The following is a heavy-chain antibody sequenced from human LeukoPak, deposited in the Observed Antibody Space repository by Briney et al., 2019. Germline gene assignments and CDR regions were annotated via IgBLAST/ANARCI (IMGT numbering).Heavy chain of an antibody. V-gene: IGHV1-69*06. J-gene: IGHJ5*02. CDR1: GDTFSSYG. CDR3: AIHTNLGITMVRGVHISP. D-gene: IGHD3-10*01. Sequence: ASVKVSCKASGDTFSSYGISWVRQAPGQGLEWMGGIIPIFGTPNYAQKFQGRVTITADKSTSTAYMELSSLRSEDTAVYYCAIHTNLGITMVRGVHISPWGQGTLVTVSS. CDR2: IIPIFGTP.